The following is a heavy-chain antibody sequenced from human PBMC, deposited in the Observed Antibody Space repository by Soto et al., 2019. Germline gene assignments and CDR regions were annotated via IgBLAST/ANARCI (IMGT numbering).Heavy chain of an antibody. CDR3: ARERVVVAATHLNPYYYYYGMDV. CDR1: GFTFSSYG. CDR2: IWYDGSNK. J-gene: IGHJ6*02. Sequence: GGSLRLSCAASGFTFSSYGMHWVRQAPGKGLEWVAVIWYDGSNKYYADSVKGRFTISRDNSKNTLYLQMNSLRAEDTAVYYCARERVVVAATHLNPYYYYYGMDVWGQGTTVTVSS. V-gene: IGHV3-33*01. D-gene: IGHD2-15*01.